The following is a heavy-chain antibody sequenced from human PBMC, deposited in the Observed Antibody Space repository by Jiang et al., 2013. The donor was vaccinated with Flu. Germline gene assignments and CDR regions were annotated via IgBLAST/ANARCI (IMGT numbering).Heavy chain of an antibody. CDR3: AHRLVGSGGEWVQLWYLAT. CDR1: GFSLSTSGVT. J-gene: IGHJ4*02. V-gene: IGHV2-5*01. Sequence: KPTQTLTLTCTFSGFSLSTSGVTVGWIRQPPGKALEWLALIYWNDDERYSPSLKNRVSVSKDTSKNQVVLTMTNMDPVDTATYYCAHRLVGSGGEWVQLWYLATWGQGTLVTVSS. CDR2: IYWNDDE. D-gene: IGHD5-24*01.